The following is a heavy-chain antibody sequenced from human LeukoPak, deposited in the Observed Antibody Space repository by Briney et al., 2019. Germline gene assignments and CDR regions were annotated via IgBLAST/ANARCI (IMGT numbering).Heavy chain of an antibody. CDR2: IYHSGST. CDR1: GGSIISGGYS. CDR3: ARNYDFWSGYYYY. V-gene: IGHV4-30-2*01. D-gene: IGHD3-3*01. J-gene: IGHJ4*02. Sequence: SETLSLTCAVSGGSIISGGYSWSWIRQPPGKGLEWIGYIYHSGSTYYNPSLKSRVTMSLDRSKNQFSLKVSSVTAADTAVYYCARNYDFWSGYYYYWGQGTLVTVSS.